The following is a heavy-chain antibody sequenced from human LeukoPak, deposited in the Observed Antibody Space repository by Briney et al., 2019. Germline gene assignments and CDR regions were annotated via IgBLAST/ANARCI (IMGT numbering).Heavy chain of an antibody. Sequence: GESLKISCKGSGYSFTFYWIGWVRQMPGKGLEWMGIMYPGDSETRYSPSFQGQVTISADKSISTAYLQWSSLKASDTAMYYCARRGGQYSSSSWVNYFDYWGQGTLVTVSS. D-gene: IGHD6-6*01. V-gene: IGHV5-51*01. J-gene: IGHJ4*02. CDR3: ARRGGQYSSSSWVNYFDY. CDR1: GYSFTFYW. CDR2: MYPGDSET.